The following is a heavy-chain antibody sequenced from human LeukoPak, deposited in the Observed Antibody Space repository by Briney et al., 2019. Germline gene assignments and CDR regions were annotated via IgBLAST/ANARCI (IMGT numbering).Heavy chain of an antibody. J-gene: IGHJ4*02. Sequence: GGSLRLSCAASGFTFSSYAMSWVRQAPGKGLEWVANIKQDGSEKYYVDSVKGRFTISRDNAKNSLYLQMNSLRAEDTAVYYCARSAGDFWSGYFRGLWFDYWGQGTLVTVSS. CDR3: ARSAGDFWSGYFRGLWFDY. D-gene: IGHD3-3*01. CDR1: GFTFSSYA. V-gene: IGHV3-7*01. CDR2: IKQDGSEK.